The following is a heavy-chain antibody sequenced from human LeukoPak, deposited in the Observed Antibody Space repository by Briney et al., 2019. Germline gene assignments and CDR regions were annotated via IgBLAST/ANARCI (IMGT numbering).Heavy chain of an antibody. Sequence: SETLSLTCTVSGGSISSGDYYWSWIRQPPGKGLEWIGYIYYSGSTYYNPSLKSRVTISVDTSKNQFSLKLGSVTAADTAVYYCARDRNYYDSSGYYFDYWGQGTLVTVSS. CDR3: ARDRNYYDSSGYYFDY. V-gene: IGHV4-30-4*08. CDR1: GGSISSGDYY. J-gene: IGHJ4*02. CDR2: IYYSGST. D-gene: IGHD3-22*01.